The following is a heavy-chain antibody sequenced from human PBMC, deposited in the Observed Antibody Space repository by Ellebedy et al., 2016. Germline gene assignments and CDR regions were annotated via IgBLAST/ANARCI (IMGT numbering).Heavy chain of an antibody. J-gene: IGHJ4*02. CDR1: GLNFNTFF. CDR3: RQGHYADL. D-gene: IGHD4-17*01. Sequence: GESLKISXTASGLNFNTFFMTWVRQAPGKGLEWVSTISAGSDTTRLADSVKGRLTISRDSSKNSVYLRMSNLRVEDTAVYYCRQGHYADLWGQGTLVTVSS. V-gene: IGHV3-23*01. CDR2: ISAGSDTT.